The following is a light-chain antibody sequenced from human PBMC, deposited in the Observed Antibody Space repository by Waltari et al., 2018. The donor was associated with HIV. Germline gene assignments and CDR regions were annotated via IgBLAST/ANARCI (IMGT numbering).Light chain of an antibody. J-gene: IGLJ1*01. CDR2: GNI. Sequence: QSVLTQPPSVSGTPGQRVTISCTGSRSNIGAGYDVQRYQHLPGTAPKLLIFGNINRPSGVPDRFSGSKSDTSASLAITGLQAEDESDYYCQSYDSSLSGRYVFGTGTKVTVL. V-gene: IGLV1-40*01. CDR3: QSYDSSLSGRYV. CDR1: RSNIGAGYD.